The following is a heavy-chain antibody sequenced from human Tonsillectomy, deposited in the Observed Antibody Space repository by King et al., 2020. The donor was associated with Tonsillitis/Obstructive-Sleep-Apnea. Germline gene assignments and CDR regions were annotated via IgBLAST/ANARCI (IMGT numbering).Heavy chain of an antibody. CDR1: GGSISSSSYY. V-gene: IGHV4-39*01. CDR2: IYYSGST. Sequence: QLQESGPGLVKPSETLSLTCTVSGGSISSSSYYWGWIRQPPGKGLEWIGSIYYSGSTYYNPSLKSRVTISVDTSKNQFSLKLGSVTAADTAGYYCARHQGYYDFWSGYSRVGAFDIWGQGTMVTVSS. J-gene: IGHJ3*02. CDR3: ARHQGYYDFWSGYSRVGAFDI. D-gene: IGHD3-3*01.